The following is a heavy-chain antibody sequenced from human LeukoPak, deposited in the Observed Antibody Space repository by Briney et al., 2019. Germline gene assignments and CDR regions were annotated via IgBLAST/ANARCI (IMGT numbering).Heavy chain of an antibody. CDR3: AHSPFLWFGELWVDY. D-gene: IGHD3-10*01. J-gene: IGHJ4*02. CDR2: IYWDDDK. CDR1: GFSLSTSGVG. V-gene: IGHV2-5*02. Sequence: SGPTLVNPTQTLTLTCTFSGFSLSTSGVGVGWIRQPPGKALEWLAPIYWDDDKRYRPSLKSRLTITTDHSKNQVVLTMTNMDPVDTATYYCAHSPFLWFGELWVDYWGQGTLVTVSS.